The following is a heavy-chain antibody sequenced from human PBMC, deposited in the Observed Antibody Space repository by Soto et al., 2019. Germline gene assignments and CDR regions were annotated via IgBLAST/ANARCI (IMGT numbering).Heavy chain of an antibody. CDR2: IYYSGST. D-gene: IGHD3-22*01. CDR1: GGSVSSGSYY. CDR3: ARGGYFDSSNYLAY. J-gene: IGHJ4*02. Sequence: PSETLSLTCTVSGGSVSSGSYYWRWIRQPPGKGLEWIGYIYYSGSTNYNPSLKSRVTISVDTSKNQFSLKLSSVTAEDTAVYYCARGGYFDSSNYLAYWGLRTLVTVSS. V-gene: IGHV4-61*01.